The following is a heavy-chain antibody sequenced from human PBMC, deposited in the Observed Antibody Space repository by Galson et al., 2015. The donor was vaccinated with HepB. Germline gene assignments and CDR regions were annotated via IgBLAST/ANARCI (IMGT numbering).Heavy chain of an antibody. CDR2: ISYDGSNK. V-gene: IGHV3-30*04. J-gene: IGHJ4*02. D-gene: IGHD6-19*01. CDR3: ARVEQWLVGSY. Sequence: SLRLSCAASGFTFSSYAMHWVRQAPGKGLEWVAVISYDGSNKYYADSVKGRFTISRDNSKNTLYLQMNSLRAEDTAVYYCARVEQWLVGSYWGQGTLVTVSS. CDR1: GFTFSSYA.